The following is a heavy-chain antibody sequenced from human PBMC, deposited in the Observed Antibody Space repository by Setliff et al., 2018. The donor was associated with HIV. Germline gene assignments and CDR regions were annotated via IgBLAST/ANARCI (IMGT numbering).Heavy chain of an antibody. D-gene: IGHD2-21*01. CDR3: ARLFIPNYFDP. CDR2: IYYSGST. Sequence: SETLSLTCTVSGGYMSGYYWSWIRQPPGKGLEWIGYIYYSGSTNYNPSLKSRVTISIDTSTNQFSLKLSSVTAAGTAVYYCARLFIPNYFDPWGQGTLVTVSS. J-gene: IGHJ5*02. CDR1: GGYMSGYY. V-gene: IGHV4-59*08.